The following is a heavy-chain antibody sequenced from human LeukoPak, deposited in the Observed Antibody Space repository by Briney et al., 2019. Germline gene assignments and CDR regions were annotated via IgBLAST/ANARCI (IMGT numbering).Heavy chain of an antibody. CDR1: GFSIGNHG. V-gene: IGHV3-11*06. CDR3: AVWFGEFSFDY. D-gene: IGHD3-10*01. CDR2: ISSSSSYT. Sequence: GGSLRLSCEVSGFSIGNHGMHWVRQAPGKGLEWVSYISSSSSYTNYADSVKGRFTISRDNAKNSLYLQMNSLRAEDTAVYYCAVWFGEFSFDYWGQGTLVTVSS. J-gene: IGHJ4*02.